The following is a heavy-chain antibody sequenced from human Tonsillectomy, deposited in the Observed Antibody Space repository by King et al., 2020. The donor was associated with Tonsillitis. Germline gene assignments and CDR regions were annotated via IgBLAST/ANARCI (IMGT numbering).Heavy chain of an antibody. Sequence: VQLVESGGGLVKPGGSLRLSCAASGFTFSRFSFNWVRQAPGKGLEWGSSLTRGSSYTSYADSVKGRFTITRDDAKNSLYLQMNSLRGEDTAGYFCARDGQLVVPYYFDYWGQGTLVTVSS. CDR2: LTRGSSYT. CDR1: GFTFSRFS. J-gene: IGHJ4*02. V-gene: IGHV3-21*01. D-gene: IGHD6-13*01. CDR3: ARDGQLVVPYYFDY.